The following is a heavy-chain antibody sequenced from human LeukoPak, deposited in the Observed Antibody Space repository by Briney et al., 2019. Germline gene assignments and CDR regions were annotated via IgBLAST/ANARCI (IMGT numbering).Heavy chain of an antibody. J-gene: IGHJ3*02. CDR2: IYHSGST. Sequence: SETLSLTCTVSGYSISSGYSWGWIRQPPGKGREWIGNIYHSGSTYYSPSLKSRVTISLDTSRNQFSLKLNSVTAADTAVYYCAKSNGYGLVDIWGQGTMVTVSS. CDR3: AKSNGYGLVDI. D-gene: IGHD3-10*01. CDR1: GYSISSGYS. V-gene: IGHV4-38-2*02.